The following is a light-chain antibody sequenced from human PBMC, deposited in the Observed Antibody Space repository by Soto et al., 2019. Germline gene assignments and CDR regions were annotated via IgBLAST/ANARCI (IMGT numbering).Light chain of an antibody. CDR1: QSVSSN. CDR3: QQYNNWPPWT. Sequence: EIVMTQSPATLSVSPGERATLSCRASQSVSSNLAWYRQKPGQAPRLLIYGASTRATGIPARFSGSGSGTEFTLTISSLQSEDFAVYYCQQYNNWPPWTFGQGIKVEFK. J-gene: IGKJ1*01. V-gene: IGKV3-15*01. CDR2: GAS.